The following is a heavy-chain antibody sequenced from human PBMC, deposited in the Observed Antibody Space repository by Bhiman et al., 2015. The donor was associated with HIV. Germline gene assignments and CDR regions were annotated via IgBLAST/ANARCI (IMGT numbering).Heavy chain of an antibody. CDR3: AKVLHISGWFLAGPLDY. J-gene: IGHJ4*02. CDR1: GFTFSSYD. CDR2: IGTAGDT. Sequence: EVQLVESGGGLVQPGGSLRLSCAASGFTFSSYDMHWVRQATGKGLEWVSAIGTAGDTYYPGSVKGRFTISRDNAKNSLYLQMNSLRPEDTAFYYCAKVLHISGWFLAGPLDYWGQGTLVIVSS. D-gene: IGHD6-19*01. V-gene: IGHV3-13*01.